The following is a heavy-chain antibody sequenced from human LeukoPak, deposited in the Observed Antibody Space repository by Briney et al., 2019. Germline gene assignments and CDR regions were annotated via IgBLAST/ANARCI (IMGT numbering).Heavy chain of an antibody. CDR3: ARGHYDVLAASYKWTPDY. CDR2: IKQDGSEK. D-gene: IGHD3-9*01. CDR1: GFTFSSYW. J-gene: IGHJ4*02. V-gene: IGHV3-7*01. Sequence: GGSLRLSCAASGFTFSSYWMSWVRQAPGKGLEWVANIKQDGSEKYYVDSVKGRFTISRDNAKNSLSLQLNSLRVEDTAVYYCARGHYDVLAASYKWTPDYWGQGTLVTVSS.